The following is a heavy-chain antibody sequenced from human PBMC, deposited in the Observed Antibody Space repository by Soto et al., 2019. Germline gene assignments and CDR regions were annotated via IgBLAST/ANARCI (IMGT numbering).Heavy chain of an antibody. D-gene: IGHD6-19*01. CDR3: ARDGPQCLDS. CDR2: IPRRGGTI. CDR1: GFTFSSYE. V-gene: IGHV3-48*03. Sequence: EVQLVESGGDLVQPGGSLRLSCEASGFTFSSYEMNWVRQAPGKGLEWISYIPRRGGTIYYAGSVKGRYTISRDNAKNSLYLQMNSLRVEDTGVYYCARDGPQCLDSWGRGTLVTVSS. J-gene: IGHJ5*02.